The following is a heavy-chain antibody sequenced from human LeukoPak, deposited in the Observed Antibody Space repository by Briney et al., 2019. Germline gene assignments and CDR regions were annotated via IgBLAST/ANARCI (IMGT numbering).Heavy chain of an antibody. CDR3: ASYVGSSGRGVDP. CDR2: MNPNSGNT. J-gene: IGHJ5*02. CDR1: GHTFSSSD. Sequence: ASVKVSCKASGHTFSSSDINWVRQAAGQGLEWMGWMNPNSGNTGYAPKFQGRVTMTRDTSISTAYMELSSLTSEDTAVYFCASYVGSSGRGVDPWGQGTLVTVSS. D-gene: IGHD1-14*01. V-gene: IGHV1-8*02.